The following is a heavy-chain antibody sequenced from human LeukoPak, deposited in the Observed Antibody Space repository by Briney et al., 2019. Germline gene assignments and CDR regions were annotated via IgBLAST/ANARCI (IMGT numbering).Heavy chain of an antibody. CDR2: ISGSSSYT. CDR1: GFTFSSYS. D-gene: IGHD6-19*01. J-gene: IGHJ4*02. V-gene: IGHV3-21*04. CDR3: ARWKYSSGWAFDY. Sequence: GGSLRLSCAASGFTFSSYSTNWVRQAPGKGLEWVSFISGSSSYTKYADSVKGRFTISRDNAKNSLYLQMNSLRAEDTAVYYCARWKYSSGWAFDYWGQGTLVTVSS.